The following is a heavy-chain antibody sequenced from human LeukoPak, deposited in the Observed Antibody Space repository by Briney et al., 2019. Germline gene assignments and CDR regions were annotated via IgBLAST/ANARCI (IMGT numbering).Heavy chain of an antibody. Sequence: GGSLRLSCAASGFTFSSYSMNWVRQAPGKGLEWVSSISSSSSYIYYADSVKGRFTISRDNAKNSLYLQMNSLRAEDTAVYYCARVCTVVVPAVTPHYYYGMDVWGQGTTVTVSS. CDR3: ARVCTVVVPAVTPHYYYGMDV. V-gene: IGHV3-21*01. D-gene: IGHD2-2*01. J-gene: IGHJ6*02. CDR1: GFTFSSYS. CDR2: ISSSSSYI.